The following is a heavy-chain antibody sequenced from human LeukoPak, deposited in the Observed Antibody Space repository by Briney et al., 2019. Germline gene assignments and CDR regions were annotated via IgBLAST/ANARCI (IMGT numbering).Heavy chain of an antibody. J-gene: IGHJ4*02. V-gene: IGHV5-51*01. D-gene: IGHD6-6*01. Sequence: GESLKISCKGSGYSFTSYWIGWVRQMPGKGLEWMGMIYPGDSDTRYSPSFQGQVTISADKSISTAYLQWSSLKASDTAMYYCARLAVSSSSKRPVDYWGQGTLVTVSS. CDR2: IYPGDSDT. CDR3: ARLAVSSSSKRPVDY. CDR1: GYSFTSYW.